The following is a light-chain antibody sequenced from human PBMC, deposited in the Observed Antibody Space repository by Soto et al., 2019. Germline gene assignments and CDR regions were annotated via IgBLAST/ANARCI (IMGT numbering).Light chain of an antibody. CDR1: SSNIGTNS. J-gene: IGLJ1*01. Sequence: QSVLTQPPSASGTPGQRVTISCSGGSSNIGTNSENWYQQLPGRAPKLLIYNNDLRPSGGADRFSGSKSGTSASLAISGLQSEDEADYYCAAWDESLNGLYVFGIGTKVTVL. V-gene: IGLV1-44*01. CDR3: AAWDESLNGLYV. CDR2: NND.